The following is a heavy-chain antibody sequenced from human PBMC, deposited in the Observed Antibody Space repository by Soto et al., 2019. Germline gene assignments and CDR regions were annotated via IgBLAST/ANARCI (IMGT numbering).Heavy chain of an antibody. V-gene: IGHV1-46*01. J-gene: IGHJ1*01. Sequence: XSRKFSCKASGYTFTGYYMHWVRQATGQGLEWMGIINPSGGSTSYAQKFQGRVTMTRDTSTSTVYMELSSLRSEDTAVYYCARDHRRNPRNYGLHHWGQGSLVTVSS. CDR3: ARDHRRNPRNYGLHH. CDR1: GYTFTGYY. CDR2: INPSGGST. D-gene: IGHD1-7*01.